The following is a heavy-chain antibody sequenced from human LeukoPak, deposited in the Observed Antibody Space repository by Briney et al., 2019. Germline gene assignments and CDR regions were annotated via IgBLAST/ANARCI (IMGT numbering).Heavy chain of an antibody. CDR3: ARDMNTNFDY. CDR1: GYSFTGYY. V-gene: IGHV1-2*02. CDR2: ISPNSGGT. J-gene: IGHJ4*02. D-gene: IGHD3-16*01. Sequence: ASVEVSCKASGYSFTGYYLHWVRQAPGQGLEWMGWISPNSGGTNYAQKLQGRVTMTRDTSISTAYLELSRLRSDDTAMYFCARDMNTNFDYWGQGTLVTVSS.